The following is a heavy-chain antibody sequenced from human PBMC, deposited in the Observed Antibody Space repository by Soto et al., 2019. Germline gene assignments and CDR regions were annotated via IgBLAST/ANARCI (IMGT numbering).Heavy chain of an antibody. J-gene: IGHJ6*04. Sequence: EVQLVESGGGLVQPGGSLRLSCAASGFTLSNYDMHWVRQGIGKGLEWVTAIGTTGETYYPGAVKGRFTVSRENAKNSFYLQMSNLRAGDTAVYYCARGRRSASSLDVWGKGTTVTVSS. D-gene: IGHD2-15*01. CDR3: ARGRRSASSLDV. V-gene: IGHV3-13*01. CDR1: GFTLSNYD. CDR2: IGTTGET.